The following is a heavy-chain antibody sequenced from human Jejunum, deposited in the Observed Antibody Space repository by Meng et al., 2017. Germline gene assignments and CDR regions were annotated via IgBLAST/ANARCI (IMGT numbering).Heavy chain of an antibody. CDR3: ARGGYYSFDY. J-gene: IGHJ4*02. V-gene: IGHV4-4*02. CDR1: GGSISSVYW. CDR2: IYHSGST. Sequence: QVQLQGAGPGLVKPSETLAPPCAVSGGSISSVYWWTWVRQSPGKGLEWIGEIYHSGSTNYNPSLKSRVTISVDKSKNQFSLKLTSVTAADTAVYYCARGGYYSFDYWGQGTLVTVSS. D-gene: IGHD5-18*01.